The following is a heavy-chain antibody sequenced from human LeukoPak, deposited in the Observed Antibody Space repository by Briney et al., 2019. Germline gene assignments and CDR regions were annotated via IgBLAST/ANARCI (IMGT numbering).Heavy chain of an antibody. CDR2: FDPEDGET. CDR3: ATAHRYSGSHYFDY. Sequence: ASVKVSCKVSGYTLTELSMHWVRQAPGKGLEWMGGFDPEDGETIYAQKFQGRVTMTEDTSTDTAYMELSSLRSEDTAVYYCATAHRYSGSHYFDYWGQGTLVTVSS. V-gene: IGHV1-24*01. D-gene: IGHD1-26*01. CDR1: GYTLTELS. J-gene: IGHJ4*02.